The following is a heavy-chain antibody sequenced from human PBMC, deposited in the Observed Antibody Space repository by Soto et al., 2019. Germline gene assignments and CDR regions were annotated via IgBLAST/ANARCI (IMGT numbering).Heavy chain of an antibody. D-gene: IGHD2-2*01. Sequence: PGGSLRLSCAASGFTFSSGGKYWVRKDPGQGLEWVSYIHPGGQIIFYADSVKGRLTISRDNAKNSVYLQMNNLRAEHTAVYYCARRGSSWGQGTMVTVSS. V-gene: IGHV3-48*03. CDR2: IHPGGQII. J-gene: IGHJ3*01. CDR3: ARRGSS. CDR1: GFTFSSGG.